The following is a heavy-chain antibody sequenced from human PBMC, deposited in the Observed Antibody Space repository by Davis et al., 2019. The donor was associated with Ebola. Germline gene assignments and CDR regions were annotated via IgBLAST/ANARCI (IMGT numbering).Heavy chain of an antibody. V-gene: IGHV3-21*06. J-gene: IGHJ6*02. CDR2: VSRKGGA. CDR3: TRYHFWSGSSYYYYGMDV. CDR1: GFTFSKYG. Sequence: GESLKISCAASGFTFSKYGMSWVRQAQGKGLEWVAAVSRKGGAYYTDSVKGRFTISRDNAKNSLYLQMNSLRAEDTAVYYCTRYHFWSGSSYYYYGMDVWGQGTTVIVSS. D-gene: IGHD3-3*01.